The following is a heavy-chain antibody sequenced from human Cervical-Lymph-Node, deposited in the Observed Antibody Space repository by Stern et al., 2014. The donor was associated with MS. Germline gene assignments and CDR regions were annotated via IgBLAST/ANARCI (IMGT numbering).Heavy chain of an antibody. CDR3: ARGVGATWEDAFDI. D-gene: IGHD1-26*01. CDR1: GYTFTGYY. Sequence: QMQLVQSGAEVKKPGASVKVSCKASGYTFTGYYMHWVRQAPGQGLEWMGRINRNSGGTNYAQKFKGRVPRTRDTSISTAYMELSRLRSDDTAVYYCARGVGATWEDAFDIWGQGTMVTVSS. CDR2: INRNSGGT. J-gene: IGHJ3*02. V-gene: IGHV1-2*06.